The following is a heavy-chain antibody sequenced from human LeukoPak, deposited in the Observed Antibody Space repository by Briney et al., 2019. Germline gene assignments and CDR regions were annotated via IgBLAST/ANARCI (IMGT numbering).Heavy chain of an antibody. D-gene: IGHD3-10*01. V-gene: IGHV3-23*01. CDR2: ISGSGGNT. J-gene: IGHJ4*02. CDR1: GFTFSSYA. CDR3: AREVRGVIDY. Sequence: PGGSLRLSCAASGFTFSSYAMSWVRQAPGKGLEWVSVISGSGGNTHYADSVKGRFTISRDNSKNTLYLQMGSLRAEDMAVYYCAREVRGVIDYWGQGTLVTVSS.